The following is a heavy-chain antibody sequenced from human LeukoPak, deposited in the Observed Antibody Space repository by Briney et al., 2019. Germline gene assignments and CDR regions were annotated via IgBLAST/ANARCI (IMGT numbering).Heavy chain of an antibody. Sequence: SGGSLRLSCAASGFTFSSYWMSWVRQAPGKGLEWVANIKQDGSEKYYVDSVKGRFTISRDNSKNTLYLQMNSLRAEDTAVYYCARELGYSGYDGWGQGTLVTVSS. V-gene: IGHV3-7*03. CDR1: GFTFSSYW. CDR2: IKQDGSEK. J-gene: IGHJ4*02. CDR3: ARELGYSGYDG. D-gene: IGHD5-12*01.